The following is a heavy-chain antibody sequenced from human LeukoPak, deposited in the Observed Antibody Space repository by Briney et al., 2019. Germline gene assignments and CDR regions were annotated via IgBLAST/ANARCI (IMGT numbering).Heavy chain of an antibody. D-gene: IGHD3-10*01. Sequence: SDTLSLTCFVSGRSIHSSSYYWPWLRHPPGKALEWRGSFDLSGSAYASPSPQTRIIMSVDPSKRQFSLKPSSRAASATAVYYCVRLRSNYYQSAGYFDNWGQGTLVTVSS. CDR1: GRSIHSSSYY. J-gene: IGHJ4*02. CDR2: FDLSGSA. CDR3: VRLRSNYYQSAGYFDN. V-gene: IGHV4-39*01.